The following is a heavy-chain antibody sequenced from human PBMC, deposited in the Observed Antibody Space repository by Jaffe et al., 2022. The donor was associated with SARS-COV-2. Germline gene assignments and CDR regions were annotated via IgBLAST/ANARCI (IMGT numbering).Heavy chain of an antibody. D-gene: IGHD6-19*01. CDR3: ARDHFEEIAVAGLDV. CDR2: ISAYNGNT. Sequence: QVQLVQSGAEVKKPGASVKVSCKASGYTFTSYGITWVRQAPGQGLEWMGWISAYNGNTNYAQKLQGRVTMTTDTSTDTGYMELRSLGSDDTAVYYCARDHFEEIAVAGLDVWGQGTTVTVS. J-gene: IGHJ6*02. CDR1: GYTFTSYG. V-gene: IGHV1-18*01.